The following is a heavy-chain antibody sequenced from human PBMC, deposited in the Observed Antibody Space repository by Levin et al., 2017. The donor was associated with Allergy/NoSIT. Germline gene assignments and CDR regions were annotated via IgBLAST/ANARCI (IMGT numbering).Heavy chain of an antibody. Sequence: GESLKISCKASGYTFTSYAMHWVRPAPGQRLEWMGWINAGNGNTKYSQKFQGRVTITRDTSASTAYMELSSLRSEDTAVYYCARAAYHSSGWYDYWGQGTLVTVSS. D-gene: IGHD6-19*01. V-gene: IGHV1-3*01. J-gene: IGHJ4*02. CDR1: GYTFTSYA. CDR2: INAGNGNT. CDR3: ARAAYHSSGWYDY.